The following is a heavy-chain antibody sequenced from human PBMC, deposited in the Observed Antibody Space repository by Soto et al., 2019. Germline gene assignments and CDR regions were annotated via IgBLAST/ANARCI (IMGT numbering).Heavy chain of an antibody. D-gene: IGHD3-10*01. J-gene: IGHJ4*02. CDR2: ISAYNGNT. CDR3: ARAWRYYGSGSYYNEGYFDY. Sequence: QVQLVQSGAEVKKPGASVKVSCKASGYTFTSYGISWVRQAPGQGLEWMGWISAYNGNTNYAQKLQGRVTITADESTSTAYMELSSLRSEDTAVYYCARAWRYYGSGSYYNEGYFDYWGQGTLVTVSS. V-gene: IGHV1-18*01. CDR1: GYTFTSYG.